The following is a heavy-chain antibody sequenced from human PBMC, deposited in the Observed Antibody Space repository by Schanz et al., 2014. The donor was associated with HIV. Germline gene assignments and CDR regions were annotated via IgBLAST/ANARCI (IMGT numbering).Heavy chain of an antibody. CDR3: AKPEYDSRGNSQSHFDY. D-gene: IGHD3-22*01. J-gene: IGHJ4*02. CDR1: RFIFSSYA. V-gene: IGHV3-23*01. Sequence: EVQLLESGGGLVQPGGSLRLSCAASRFIFSSYAMSWVRQAPGKGPEWVPAISGSGDSTYYADSVKGRFTISRDNSKNTLYLQMTTLRIDDTAVYYCAKPEYDSRGNSQSHFDYWGQGTLVTVSS. CDR2: ISGSGDST.